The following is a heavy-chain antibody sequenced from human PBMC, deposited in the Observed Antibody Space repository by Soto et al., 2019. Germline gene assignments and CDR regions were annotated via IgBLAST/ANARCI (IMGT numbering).Heavy chain of an antibody. V-gene: IGHV4-59*01. J-gene: IGHJ6*02. CDR2: IYDTGISGYTPST. CDR1: GGSITSSY. Sequence: SETLSLTCTVSGGSITSSYWSWIRRPPGRGLEWIAYIYDTGISGYTPSTSYNPSLKSRVTMSVDTSRSQFSLKLTSVTAADTAVYYCARGEDAFFYYGLDVWGQGITVTVSS. CDR3: ARGEDAFFYYGLDV.